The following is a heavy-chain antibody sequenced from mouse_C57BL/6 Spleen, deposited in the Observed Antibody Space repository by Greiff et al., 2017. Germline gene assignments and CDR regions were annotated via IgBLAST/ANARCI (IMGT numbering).Heavy chain of an antibody. CDR2: IYPGDGDT. J-gene: IGHJ2*01. CDR1: GYAFSSYW. Sequence: QVQLQQSGAELVKPGASVKISCKASGYAFSSYWMNWVKQRPGKGLEWIGQIYPGDGDTNYNGKFKGKATLTADKSSSTAYMQLSSLTSEDSAVYFCARVRAYYGSSYNFDYWGQGTTLTVSS. V-gene: IGHV1-80*01. CDR3: ARVRAYYGSSYNFDY. D-gene: IGHD1-1*01.